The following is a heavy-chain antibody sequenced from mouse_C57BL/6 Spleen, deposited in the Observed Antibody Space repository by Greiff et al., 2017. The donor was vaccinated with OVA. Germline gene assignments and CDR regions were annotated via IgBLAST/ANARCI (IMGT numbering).Heavy chain of an antibody. Sequence: VKLMESGPELVKPGASVKISCKASGYAFSSSWMNWVKQRPGKGLEWIGRIYPGDGDTNYNGKFKGKATLTADKSSSTAYMQLSSLTSEDSAVYFCARDTTVVAPYFDVWGTGTTVTVSS. D-gene: IGHD1-1*01. J-gene: IGHJ1*03. V-gene: IGHV1-82*01. CDR1: GYAFSSSW. CDR3: ARDTTVVAPYFDV. CDR2: IYPGDGDT.